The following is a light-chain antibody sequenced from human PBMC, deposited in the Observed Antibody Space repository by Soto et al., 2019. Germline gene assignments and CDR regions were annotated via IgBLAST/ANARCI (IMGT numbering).Light chain of an antibody. V-gene: IGKV1-39*01. CDR1: QSISSY. CDR3: QQTYSTPGT. J-gene: IGKJ1*01. CDR2: AAS. Sequence: DIQMTQSPSSLSASVGDRVTITCRASQSISSYLNWYQQKPGKAPNLLIYAASNLQGGVPSRFSGSGSGTDFTLTISSLHSEDFATYYCQQTYSTPGTFGQGTKVDIK.